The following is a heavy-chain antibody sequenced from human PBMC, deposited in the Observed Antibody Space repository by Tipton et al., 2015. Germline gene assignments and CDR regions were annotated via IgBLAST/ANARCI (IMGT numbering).Heavy chain of an antibody. CDR2: ISSAGTSI. CDR3: ARSLRDGYNREFAY. D-gene: IGHD5-24*01. CDR1: GFTFSSYE. V-gene: IGHV3-48*03. Sequence: GSLRLSCAASGFTFSSYEMNWVRQAPGTGLEWVSYISSAGTSIYYADSVRGRFTISRDNAKNSLYLQMNSLRAEDAAVYYYARSLRDGYNREFAYWGQGTLVTVSS. J-gene: IGHJ4*02.